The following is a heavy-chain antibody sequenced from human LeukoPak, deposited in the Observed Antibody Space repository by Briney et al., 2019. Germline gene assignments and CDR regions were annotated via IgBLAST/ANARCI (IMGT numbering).Heavy chain of an antibody. J-gene: IGHJ4*02. CDR1: GYTCTSYG. Sequence: ATAKLSCKASGYTCTSYGISCVRQAPGQGLKWMGWISAYNDSTNYAQKLQGRVTMTTDTSTSTAYMELRSLRSDDTAVYYCARDWWGSCPDYWGQGTLVTVSS. CDR2: ISAYNDST. D-gene: IGHD6-13*01. CDR3: ARDWWGSCPDY. V-gene: IGHV1-18*04.